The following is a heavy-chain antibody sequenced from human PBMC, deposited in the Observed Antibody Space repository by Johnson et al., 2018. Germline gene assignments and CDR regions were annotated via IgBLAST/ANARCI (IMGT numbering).Heavy chain of an antibody. V-gene: IGHV5-51*01. CDR1: GYSFTSYW. CDR3: ARTSGDDYGDYGDWFDP. D-gene: IGHD4-17*01. CDR2: IYPGDSDT. J-gene: IGHJ5*02. Sequence: EVQLVETGAEVKKPGESLKISCKGSGYSFTSYWIGWVRQMPGKGLEWMGIIYPGDSDTRYSPSFPGQVTTSADKSISTAYLQGSTLKASDTAMYYCARTSGDDYGDYGDWFDPWGQGTLVTVSS.